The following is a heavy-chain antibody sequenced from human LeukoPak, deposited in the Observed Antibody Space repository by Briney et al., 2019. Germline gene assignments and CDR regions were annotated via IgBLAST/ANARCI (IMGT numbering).Heavy chain of an antibody. Sequence: SETLSLTCTVSGGSISSYYWSWIRQPPGKGLEGIGYIYYSGSTNYNPSLKSRVTISVDTSKNQFSLKLSSVTAADTAVYYCARGAMVRGVNSYYFDYWGQGTLVTVSS. J-gene: IGHJ4*02. D-gene: IGHD3-10*01. CDR3: ARGAMVRGVNSYYFDY. CDR2: IYYSGST. V-gene: IGHV4-59*01. CDR1: GGSISSYY.